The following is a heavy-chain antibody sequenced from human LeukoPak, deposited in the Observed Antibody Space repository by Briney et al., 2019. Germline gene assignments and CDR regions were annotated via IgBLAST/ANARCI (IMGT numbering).Heavy chain of an antibody. J-gene: IGHJ4*02. D-gene: IGHD3-22*01. Sequence: SETLSLTCTVSGGSISSYYWSWIRQPPGKGLEWIGYIYYSGSTYYNPSLKSRVTISVDTSKNQFSLKLSSVTAADTAVYYCASTYYYDSSGRRIPRFDYWGQGTLVTVSS. CDR1: GGSISSYY. CDR3: ASTYYYDSSGRRIPRFDY. CDR2: IYYSGST. V-gene: IGHV4-59*08.